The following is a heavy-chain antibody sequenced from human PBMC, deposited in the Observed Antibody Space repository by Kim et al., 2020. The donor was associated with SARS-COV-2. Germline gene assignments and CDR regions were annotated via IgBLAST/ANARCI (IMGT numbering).Heavy chain of an antibody. CDR1: GFTFSDYY. Sequence: GGSLRLSCAASGFTFSDYYMSWIRQAPGKGLEWVSYISSSSSYTNYADSVKVRFTISRDNAKNSLYLQMNSLRAEDTAVYYCARDLRQLLSLLWSSYGMDAWGQGTTVTVSS. CDR2: ISSSSSYT. D-gene: IGHD2-2*01. J-gene: IGHJ6*02. V-gene: IGHV3-11*05. CDR3: ARDLRQLLSLLWSSYGMDA.